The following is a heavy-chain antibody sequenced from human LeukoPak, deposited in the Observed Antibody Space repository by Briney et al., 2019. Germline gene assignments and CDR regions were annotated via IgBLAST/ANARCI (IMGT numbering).Heavy chain of an antibody. Sequence: VASVKVSCKASGYTFTSHGLSWARQAPGQGLEWMGWISIYSGNTNYAQKFQDRISMTTDTFTSTAYMELRSLKSDDTAVYYCARDPGGTWGFDYWGQGALVTVSS. CDR1: GYTFTSHG. CDR2: ISIYSGNT. V-gene: IGHV1-18*01. CDR3: ARDPGGTWGFDY. D-gene: IGHD7-27*01. J-gene: IGHJ4*02.